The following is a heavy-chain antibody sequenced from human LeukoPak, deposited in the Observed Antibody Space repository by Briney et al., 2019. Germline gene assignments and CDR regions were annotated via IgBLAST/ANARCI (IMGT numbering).Heavy chain of an antibody. CDR3: ARRSQTGYSSGSFDY. CDR2: LYFRGIT. J-gene: IGHJ4*02. CDR1: DGSIRSTDY. V-gene: IGHV4-39*07. D-gene: IGHD6-19*01. Sequence: SETLSLTCTVSDGSIRSTDYWGWIRQSPGKGLEWIGSLYFRGITYYNPSLKSRVTISVDTSKNQFSLKLSSVTAADTAVYYCARRSQTGYSSGSFDYWGQGTLVTVSS.